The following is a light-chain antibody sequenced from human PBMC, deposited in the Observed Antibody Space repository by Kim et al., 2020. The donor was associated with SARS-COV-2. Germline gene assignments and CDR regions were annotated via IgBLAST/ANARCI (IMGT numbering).Light chain of an antibody. CDR1: QGITSY. V-gene: IGKV1-9*01. Sequence: DIQLTQSPSFLSASVGDRVTITCRASQGITSYLAWYQQKPGIAPKLLIYGASTLQSGVPSRFSGSGFGTEFTLTISSLQPEDFATYYCQQLISYPLTFGGGTKVDIK. CDR2: GAS. J-gene: IGKJ4*01. CDR3: QQLISYPLT.